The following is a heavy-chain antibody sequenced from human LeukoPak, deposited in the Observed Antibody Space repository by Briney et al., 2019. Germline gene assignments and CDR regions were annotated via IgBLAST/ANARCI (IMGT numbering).Heavy chain of an antibody. CDR2: ISSSSSYI. J-gene: IGHJ4*02. V-gene: IGHV3-21*01. Sequence: RAGGSLRLSCAASGFTFSSYSMNWVRQAPGKGLEWVSSISSSSSYIYYADSVKGRFTISRDNAKNSLYLQMNSLRAEDTAVYYCARDEITFGGAARPFDYWGQGTLVTVSS. D-gene: IGHD3-16*01. CDR1: GFTFSSYS. CDR3: ARDEITFGGAARPFDY.